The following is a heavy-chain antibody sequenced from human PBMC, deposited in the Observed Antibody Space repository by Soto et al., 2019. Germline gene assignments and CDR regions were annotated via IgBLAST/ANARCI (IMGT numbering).Heavy chain of an antibody. CDR2: IYYSGST. Sequence: QVQLQESGPGLVKPSQTLSLTCTVSGGSISSGGYYWSWIRKHPGNGLEWLGYIYYSGSTYYDPSLKSRVTISVATSKNQFSLKLSSVTAADTAVYYCARVGGINWFDPWGQGTLVTVSS. CDR3: ARVGGINWFDP. V-gene: IGHV4-31*03. J-gene: IGHJ5*02. CDR1: GGSISSGGYY. D-gene: IGHD1-20*01.